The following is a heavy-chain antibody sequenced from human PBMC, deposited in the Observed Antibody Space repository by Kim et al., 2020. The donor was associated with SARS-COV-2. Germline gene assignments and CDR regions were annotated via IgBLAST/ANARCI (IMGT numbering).Heavy chain of an antibody. V-gene: IGHV1-69*01. CDR3: AREIAAAGKGWFDP. J-gene: IGHJ5*02. D-gene: IGHD6-13*01. Sequence: AQKFQGRVTITADESTSTAYMELSSLRSEDTAVYYCAREIAAAGKGWFDPWGQGTLVTVSS.